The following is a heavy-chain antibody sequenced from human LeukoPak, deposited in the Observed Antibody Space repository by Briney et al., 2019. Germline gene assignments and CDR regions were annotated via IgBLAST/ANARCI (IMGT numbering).Heavy chain of an antibody. CDR2: IIPIFGTA. D-gene: IGHD1-26*01. J-gene: IGHJ1*01. CDR3: ARTSKVGASEYFQH. CDR1: GYTFTSYG. Sequence: SVKVSCKASGYTFTSYGISWVRQAPGQGLEWMGGIIPIFGTANYAQKFQGRVTITADESTSTAYMELSSLRSEDTAVYYCARTSKVGASEYFQHWGQGTLVTVSS. V-gene: IGHV1-69*13.